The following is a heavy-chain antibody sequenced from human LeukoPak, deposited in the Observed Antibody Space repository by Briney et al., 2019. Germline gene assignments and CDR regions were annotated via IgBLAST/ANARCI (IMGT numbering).Heavy chain of an antibody. CDR1: GFTFSSYA. Sequence: GGSLRLSCAAAGFTFSSYAMSWVRQAPAKGLEWVSALSGSGDSTYYADSVKGRFTISRDDSKNTLYLQMNSLRAEDTAVYHCVRYFTAVAPTLRLDYWGQGTLVTVSS. CDR3: VRYFTAVAPTLRLDY. CDR2: LSGSGDST. D-gene: IGHD6-19*01. J-gene: IGHJ4*02. V-gene: IGHV3-23*01.